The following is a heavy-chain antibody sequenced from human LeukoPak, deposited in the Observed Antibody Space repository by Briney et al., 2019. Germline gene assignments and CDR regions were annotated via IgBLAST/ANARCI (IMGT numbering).Heavy chain of an antibody. CDR1: GGSISTYY. CDR3: ARFDRRPPYYYMDV. CDR2: VYYSGST. V-gene: IGHV4-59*01. Sequence: SETLSLTCTVSGGSISTYYWSWIRQPPGKGLEWIGYVYYSGSTNYNPSLMSRVTISVDTSENQFSLKLNSVTAADTAMYYCARFDRRPPYYYMDVWGKGTTVTVSS. J-gene: IGHJ6*03.